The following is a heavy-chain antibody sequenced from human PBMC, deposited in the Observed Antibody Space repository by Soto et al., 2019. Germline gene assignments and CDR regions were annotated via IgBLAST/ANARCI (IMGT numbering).Heavy chain of an antibody. CDR3: AKDRVRRSGWYVGGPLDY. CDR2: ISGSGGST. J-gene: IGHJ4*02. CDR1: GFTFSSYA. Sequence: GGSLRLSCAASGFTFSSYAMSWVRQAPGKGLEWVSAISGSGGSTYYADSVKGRFTISRDNSKNMLYLQMNSLRAEDTTVYYCAKDRVRRSGWYVGGPLDYWGKGTLVTVS. V-gene: IGHV3-23*01. D-gene: IGHD6-19*01.